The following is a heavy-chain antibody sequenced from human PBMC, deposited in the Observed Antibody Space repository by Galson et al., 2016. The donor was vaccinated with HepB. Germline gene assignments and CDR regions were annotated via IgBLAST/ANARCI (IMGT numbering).Heavy chain of an antibody. CDR3: AKRHEYCPPVGCSVDY. CDR2: DSVHGGRK. Sequence: SLRLSCAASGFTFNEFGMHWVRQAPGKGLEWVAADSVHGGRKFYAEAVRGRFTISRDNSNNRLFLQMSSLRADDTAVYYCAKRHEYCPPVGCSVDYWGQGTRVTVSS. J-gene: IGHJ4*02. CDR1: GFTFNEFG. V-gene: IGHV3-30*18. D-gene: IGHD3-10*02.